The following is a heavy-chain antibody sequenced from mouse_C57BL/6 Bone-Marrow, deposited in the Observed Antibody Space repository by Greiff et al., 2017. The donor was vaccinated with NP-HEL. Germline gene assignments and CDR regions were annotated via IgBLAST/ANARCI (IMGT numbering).Heavy chain of an antibody. CDR1: GFTFNTYA. CDR3: VRDPQRNWDWYFDV. CDR2: IRSKSSNYAT. V-gene: IGHV10-3*01. J-gene: IGHJ1*03. D-gene: IGHD4-1*01. Sequence: GGGLVQPKGSLKLSCAASGFTFNTYAMHWVRQAPGKGLEWVARIRSKSSNYATYYADSVKDRFTISRDDSQSMLYLQMNNLKTEDTAMYYCVRDPQRNWDWYFDVWGTGTTVTVSS.